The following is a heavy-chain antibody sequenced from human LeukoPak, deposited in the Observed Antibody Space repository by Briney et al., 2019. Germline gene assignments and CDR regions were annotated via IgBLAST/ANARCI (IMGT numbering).Heavy chain of an antibody. CDR1: GFTFSNYW. V-gene: IGHV3-9*03. D-gene: IGHD3-22*01. CDR2: ISWNSGSI. CDR3: AKDMGYDSSGFPDY. Sequence: GGSLRLSCVASGFTFSNYWIHWVRQAPGKGLVWVSGISWNSGSIGYADSVKGRFTISRDNAKNSLYLQMNSLRAEDMALYYCAKDMGYDSSGFPDYWGQGTLVTVSS. J-gene: IGHJ4*02.